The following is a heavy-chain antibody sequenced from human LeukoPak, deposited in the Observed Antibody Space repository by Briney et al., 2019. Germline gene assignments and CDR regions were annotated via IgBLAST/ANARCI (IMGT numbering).Heavy chain of an antibody. V-gene: IGHV1-2*02. CDR2: INPNSGGT. CDR1: GYTFTGYY. Sequence: GASVKVSCKASGYTFTGYYMHWVRQAPGQGLEWMGWINPNSGGTNYAQDFHGRVTMTRDTSISTAYMELSRLRSDDTAVYYCAKEIYYDNSGSDFDYWGQGTLVTVSS. D-gene: IGHD3-22*01. CDR3: AKEIYYDNSGSDFDY. J-gene: IGHJ4*02.